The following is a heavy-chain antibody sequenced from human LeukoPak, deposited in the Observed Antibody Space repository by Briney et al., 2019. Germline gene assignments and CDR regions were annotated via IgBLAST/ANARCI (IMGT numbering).Heavy chain of an antibody. Sequence: SGTLSLTCTVSGGSISSSSYYWGWIRQPPGKRLEWIGSIYYSGSTYYNPSLKSRVTISVDTSKNQLSLKLSSVTAADAAVYYCARGQQWFDPWGQGTLVTVSS. V-gene: IGHV4-39*07. J-gene: IGHJ5*02. CDR1: GGSISSSSYY. D-gene: IGHD6-13*01. CDR2: IYYSGST. CDR3: ARGQQWFDP.